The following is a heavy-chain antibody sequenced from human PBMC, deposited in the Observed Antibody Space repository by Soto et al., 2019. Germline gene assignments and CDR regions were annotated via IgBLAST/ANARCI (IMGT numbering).Heavy chain of an antibody. Sequence: PGGSLRLSCAASGFTFNDYYMTWIRQAPGKGLEWVSYISRSGGSTYYADSVKGRFTVSRDNAKNSLYLQMNSLRVEDTAIYYCARDLQVSSAYSSDWFRVWASFDFWGQGTMVTVSS. CDR3: ARDLQVSSAYSSDWFRVWASFDF. CDR1: GFTFNDYY. D-gene: IGHD3-9*01. V-gene: IGHV3-11*01. J-gene: IGHJ3*01. CDR2: ISRSGGST.